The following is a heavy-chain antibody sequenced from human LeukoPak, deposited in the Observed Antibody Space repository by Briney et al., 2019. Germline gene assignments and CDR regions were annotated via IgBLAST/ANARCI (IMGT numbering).Heavy chain of an antibody. CDR2: IYYSGST. Sequence: PSETLSLTCTVSGGSISSSSYYWNWIRQPPGKGLEWIGYIYYSGSTYYNPSLKSRITISLDTSKNQFSLKLSSVTAADTAVYYCARDQGLLGTDYWGQGTLVTVSS. D-gene: IGHD6-19*01. J-gene: IGHJ4*02. CDR3: ARDQGLLGTDY. V-gene: IGHV4-30-4*08. CDR1: GGSISSSSYY.